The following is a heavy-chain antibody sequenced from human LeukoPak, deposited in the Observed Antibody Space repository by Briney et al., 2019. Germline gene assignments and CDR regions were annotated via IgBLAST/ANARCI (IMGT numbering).Heavy chain of an antibody. V-gene: IGHV1-2*02. CDR1: GYRFRDHY. J-gene: IGHJ5*02. D-gene: IGHD4-17*01. CDR3: ARGYFGDYVLDT. Sequence: GASVKVSYKAYGYRFRDHYIHWVRQAPGQGLEYLGWINPNSGGTNYAQKFQGRVTLTRDTSIDTAYIRLHSLTSDDTAVYYCARGYFGDYVLDTWGQGALITVSS. CDR2: INPNSGGT.